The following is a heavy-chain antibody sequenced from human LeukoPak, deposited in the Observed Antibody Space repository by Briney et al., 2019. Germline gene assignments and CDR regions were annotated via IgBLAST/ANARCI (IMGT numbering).Heavy chain of an antibody. CDR2: INHSGST. Sequence: AETLSLTCAVYGGSFSGYYWSWIRQPPGKGLEWIGEINHSGSTNYNASFKSRLTISVDTSNAQFSLKLSSVTAADTAEYYCARLPAGGSGSYYRIYYYDYMDVWGKGTTVTISS. CDR1: GGSFSGYY. V-gene: IGHV4-34*01. CDR3: ARLPAGGSGSYYRIYYYDYMDV. J-gene: IGHJ6*03. D-gene: IGHD3-10*01.